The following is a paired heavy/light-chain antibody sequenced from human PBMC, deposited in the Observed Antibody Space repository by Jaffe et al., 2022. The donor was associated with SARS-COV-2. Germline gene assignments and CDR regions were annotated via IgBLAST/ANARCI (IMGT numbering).Heavy chain of an antibody. Sequence: QVQLVESGGTVVRPGGSLRLSCQVSGFIFSRYTIHWVRQAPGKGLEWVASASYDESYDNYADSVKGRFIVSRDESKNTLFLEMKRLTTDDAAIYYCTKDGFNMVVVGGDFQDWGQGTLVTVSS. CDR2: ASYDESYD. CDR1: GFIFSRYT. V-gene: IGHV3-30*04. J-gene: IGHJ1*01. D-gene: IGHD3-22*01. CDR3: TKDGFNMVVVGGDFQD.
Light chain of an antibody. Sequence: DIQMTQSPSSLSASVGDRVAITCRASQSISDYLNWYHQKPGKAPKLLIYAASTLHGGVPSRITGSASGTTFTLTINSLQPEDIGTYYCQQSYTSPLTFGGGTKVEI. CDR2: AAS. V-gene: IGKV1-39*01. CDR3: QQSYTSPLT. J-gene: IGKJ4*01. CDR1: QSISDY.